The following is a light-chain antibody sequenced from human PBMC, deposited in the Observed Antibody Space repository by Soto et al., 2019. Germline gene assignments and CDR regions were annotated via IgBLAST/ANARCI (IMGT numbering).Light chain of an antibody. V-gene: IGKV3-20*01. Sequence: EIVLTQSPGTLSLSPGERATLSCRASQSVSSSYLAWYQQKPGQAPRLLIYGASRRATGIPDRFSGSGSGTDFTLNISRLEPEDCAVYYCQQYGSSPQTFGQGTKVEIK. J-gene: IGKJ1*01. CDR3: QQYGSSPQT. CDR1: QSVSSSY. CDR2: GAS.